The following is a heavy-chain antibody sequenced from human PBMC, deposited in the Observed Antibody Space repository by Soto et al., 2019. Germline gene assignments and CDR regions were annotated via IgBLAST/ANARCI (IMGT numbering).Heavy chain of an antibody. CDR2: INGGGGTT. V-gene: IGHV3-23*01. D-gene: IGHD2-15*01. CDR3: AKDRHPGGIWTFDY. Sequence: EVQLLESGGHLIQPGESLRLSCAASGFSFSGYTMNWVRQAQGKGLEWISGINGGGGTTYYADSVKGRFTISRDYSKNILYLQKNSPRADDTAMYNCAKDRHPGGIWTFDYWGRGTLVTVSS. CDR1: GFSFSGYT. J-gene: IGHJ4*02.